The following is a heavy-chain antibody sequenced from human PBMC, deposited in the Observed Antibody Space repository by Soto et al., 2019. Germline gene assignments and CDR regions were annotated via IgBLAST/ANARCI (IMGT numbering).Heavy chain of an antibody. V-gene: IGHV1-18*01. CDR3: ARGVPDGSGRGGLDV. Sequence: QVQLVQSGAEVKRPGASVKVSCRASGYTFANYAISWVRQAPGQGLEWMGWIIGYNGNTNYAEKLQGRVTMTTDTSTSTVYMELRSLRSDDTAVYYCARGVPDGSGRGGLDVWGQGTTVTVSS. CDR1: GYTFANYA. J-gene: IGHJ6*02. D-gene: IGHD3-10*01. CDR2: IIGYNGNT.